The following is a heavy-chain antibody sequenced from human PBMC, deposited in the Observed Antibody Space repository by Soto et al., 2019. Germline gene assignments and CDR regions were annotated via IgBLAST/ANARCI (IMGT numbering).Heavy chain of an antibody. CDR1: GFTFSSYA. CDR3: AKDRNMDIVVVVAATGNFDY. V-gene: IGHV3-23*01. D-gene: IGHD2-15*01. CDR2: ISGSGGST. Sequence: PGGSLRLSCAASGFTFSSYAMSWVRQAPGKGLEWVSAISGSGGSTYYADSVKGRFTISRDNSKNTLYLQMNSLRAEDTAVYYCAKDRNMDIVVVVAATGNFDYWGQGTLVTVSS. J-gene: IGHJ4*02.